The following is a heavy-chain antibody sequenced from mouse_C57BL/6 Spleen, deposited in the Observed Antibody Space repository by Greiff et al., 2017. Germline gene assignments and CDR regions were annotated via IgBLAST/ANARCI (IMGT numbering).Heavy chain of an antibody. V-gene: IGHV3-6*01. D-gene: IGHD1-1*01. J-gene: IGHJ1*03. CDR1: GYSITSGYY. CDR2: ISYDGSN. CDR3: ARESSYYYGSSYDWYFDV. Sequence: EVQLQQSGPGLVKPSQSLSLTCSVTGYSITSGYYWNWIRQFPGNKLEWMGYISYDGSNNYNPSLKNRISITRDTSKNQFFLKLNSVTTEDTATYYCARESSYYYGSSYDWYFDVWGTGTTVTVSS.